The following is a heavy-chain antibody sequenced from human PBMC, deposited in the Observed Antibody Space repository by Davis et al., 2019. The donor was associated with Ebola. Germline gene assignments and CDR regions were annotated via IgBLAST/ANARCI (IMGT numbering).Heavy chain of an antibody. CDR2: LGTSADT. J-gene: IGHJ3*02. CDR3: AKDTSNIWFDI. Sequence: PGGSLRLSCVASGFAFRNYVMSWVRQAPGKGLEWVSTLGTSADTYYADSVKGRFTISRDNSKNTLYLQMNGLRVEDTAIYYCAKDTSNIWFDIWGQGTNVTVSS. CDR1: GFAFRNYV. D-gene: IGHD1-26*01. V-gene: IGHV3-23*01.